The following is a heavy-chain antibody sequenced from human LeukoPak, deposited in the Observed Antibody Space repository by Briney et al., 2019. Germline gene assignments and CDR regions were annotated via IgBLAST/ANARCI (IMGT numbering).Heavy chain of an antibody. Sequence: GESLKISCQGSGYTFSTYWVAWVRQMPGKGLEWMGIIYPGDSDTSYSPSFQGQVTISADKSTSTAYMQWRSLRPSDTAMYYCARGGYGGNSAAFDIWGQGTMVTVSS. CDR2: IYPGDSDT. V-gene: IGHV5-51*01. D-gene: IGHD4-23*01. J-gene: IGHJ3*02. CDR1: GYTFSTYW. CDR3: ARGGYGGNSAAFDI.